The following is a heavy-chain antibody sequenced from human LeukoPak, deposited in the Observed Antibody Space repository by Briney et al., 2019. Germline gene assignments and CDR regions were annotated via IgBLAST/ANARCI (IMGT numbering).Heavy chain of an antibody. J-gene: IGHJ4*02. CDR2: FDPEAGET. D-gene: IGHD2-15*01. CDR1: GYTLTELS. Sequence: ASVKVSCTVSGYTLTELSMHWVRQAPGKGLEWMGGFDPEAGETIYAQKFQGRLTMTEETSTDTAYMELSSLRSDDTAVYYCATDMVGYCNGEGCYSEAYWGQGTLVTVSS. CDR3: ATDMVGYCNGEGCYSEAY. V-gene: IGHV1-24*01.